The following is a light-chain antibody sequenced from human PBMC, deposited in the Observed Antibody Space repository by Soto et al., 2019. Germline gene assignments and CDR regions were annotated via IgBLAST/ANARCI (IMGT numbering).Light chain of an antibody. CDR2: VVD. J-gene: IGLJ1*01. V-gene: IGLV2-14*01. CDR3: NSYTSSITFV. Sequence: QSALTQPASVSGSPGQSITISCTGTSSDVGGYNYVSWYQQYPGKAPKLLMYVVDNRPSGVSSRFSGSKSGNTASLTISGLQSEDEAEYYCNSYTSSITFVFGTGTKLTVL. CDR1: SSDVGGYNY.